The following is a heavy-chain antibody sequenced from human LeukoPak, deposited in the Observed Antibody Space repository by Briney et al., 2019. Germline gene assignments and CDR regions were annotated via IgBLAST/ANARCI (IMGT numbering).Heavy chain of an antibody. J-gene: IGHJ4*02. V-gene: IGHV4-34*01. CDR1: GGSFSGYY. CDR3: AKTPTALVRGGYYFDN. Sequence: PSETLSLTCAVSGGSFSGYYWSWIRQPPGKGLEWIGEINHSGSTDYSPSLKSRVTISVDTSKNQFSLKLSSVTAADTAVYYCAKTPTALVRGGYYFDNWGQGTLVTVSS. CDR2: INHSGST. D-gene: IGHD6-6*01.